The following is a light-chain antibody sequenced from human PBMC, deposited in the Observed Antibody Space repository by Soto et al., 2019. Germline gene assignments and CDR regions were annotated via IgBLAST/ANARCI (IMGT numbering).Light chain of an antibody. Sequence: EIVLTQSPATLSVSPGESATLSCRASQSVSRNLAWYQQKPGQAPRLLIYDASTRATGIPARFSGSGSGTEFTLTITSLQSEDFAVYYCQQFNRWPLTFGQGTKVDIK. CDR2: DAS. J-gene: IGKJ1*01. CDR3: QQFNRWPLT. CDR1: QSVSRN. V-gene: IGKV3-15*01.